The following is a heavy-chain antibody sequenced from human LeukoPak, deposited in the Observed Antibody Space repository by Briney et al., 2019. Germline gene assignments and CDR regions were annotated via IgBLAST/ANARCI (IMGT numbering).Heavy chain of an antibody. V-gene: IGHV4-30-4*08. CDR3: ARHYYDTSDYYPWHFDY. CDR1: RASISSGGYY. J-gene: IGHJ4*02. Sequence: SETLSLTCTVSRASISSGGYYWSWIRQPPGKGLEWLAYILYSGTTYNNPSLKSRHTISMNTSKNQSSLTLSSVTAADTAVYYCARHYYDTSDYYPWHFDYWGQGTLVTVSS. CDR2: ILYSGTT. D-gene: IGHD3-22*01.